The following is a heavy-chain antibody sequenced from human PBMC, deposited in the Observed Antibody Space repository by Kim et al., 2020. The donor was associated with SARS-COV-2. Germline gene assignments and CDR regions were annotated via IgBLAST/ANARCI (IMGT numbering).Heavy chain of an antibody. J-gene: IGHJ4*02. CDR3: ARIHYGDYGEEY. V-gene: IGHV4-30-2*04. D-gene: IGHD4-17*01. Sequence: YSNPSLQSRVTISVDTSKNQFSLKLSSVTAADTAVYYGARIHYGDYGEEYWGQGTLVTVSS.